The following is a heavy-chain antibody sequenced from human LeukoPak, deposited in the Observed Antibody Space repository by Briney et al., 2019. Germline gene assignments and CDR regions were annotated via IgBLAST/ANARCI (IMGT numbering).Heavy chain of an antibody. CDR3: VRDDDDSGYCSDH. CDR1: GFTFSSYA. Sequence: PGGSLRLSCAASGFTFSSYAMSWVRQAPGKGLEWVSAISGSGGSTYYADSVKGRFTISRDNSKNTLYLQMNSLRAEDTAVYYCVRDDDDSGYCSDHWGQGTLVTVSS. D-gene: IGHD3-22*01. V-gene: IGHV3-23*01. CDR2: ISGSGGST. J-gene: IGHJ4*02.